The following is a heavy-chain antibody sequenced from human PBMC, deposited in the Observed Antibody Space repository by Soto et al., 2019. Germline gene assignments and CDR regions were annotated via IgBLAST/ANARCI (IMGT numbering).Heavy chain of an antibody. CDR3: ASGVADYYYYYMDV. Sequence: PGGSLRLSCAASGFTFSSYWMHWVRQAPEKGLVWVSRINSDGSSTNYADSVKGRFTISRDNAKNTLYLQMNSLRAEDTAVYYCASGVADYYYYYMDVWGKGTTVTVSS. D-gene: IGHD3-3*01. CDR2: INSDGSST. J-gene: IGHJ6*03. V-gene: IGHV3-74*01. CDR1: GFTFSSYW.